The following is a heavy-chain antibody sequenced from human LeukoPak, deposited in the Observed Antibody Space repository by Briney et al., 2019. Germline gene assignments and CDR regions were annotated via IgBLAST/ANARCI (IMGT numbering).Heavy chain of an antibody. J-gene: IGHJ5*02. V-gene: IGHV3-30*02. Sequence: GTSLRLSCEASGLTFSHFGMHWVRQAPGKGLEWVAFIRYDGSNKYYADSVKGRFTISRDNSKNTLYLQMNSLRAEDTAVYYCAKGAAAAGTSWFDPWGQGTLVTVSS. CDR3: AKGAAAAGTSWFDP. CDR2: IRYDGSNK. CDR1: GLTFSHFG. D-gene: IGHD6-13*01.